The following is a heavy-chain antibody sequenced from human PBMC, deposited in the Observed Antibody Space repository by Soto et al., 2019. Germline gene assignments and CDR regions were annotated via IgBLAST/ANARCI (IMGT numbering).Heavy chain of an antibody. CDR1: GFTFSSYW. J-gene: IGHJ3*01. V-gene: IGHV3-74*01. CDR3: AKDAGLDAHDPFDV. Sequence: GGSLRLSCAASGFTFSSYWMHWVRQAPGKGLVWVSRITTDGSSTTYADSVKGRFTISRDNAKNTLYLQMNSLRAEDTAIYYCAKDAGLDAHDPFDVWGQGTMVTVSS. D-gene: IGHD2-2*01. CDR2: ITTDGSST.